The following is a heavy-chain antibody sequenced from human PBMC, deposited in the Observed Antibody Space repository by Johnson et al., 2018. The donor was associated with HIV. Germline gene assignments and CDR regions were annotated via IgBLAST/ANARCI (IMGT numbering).Heavy chain of an antibody. CDR1: GFTFSSYG. CDR2: IRYDGRNK. V-gene: IGHV3-30*02. Sequence: QVQLVESGGGVVQPGGSLRLSCAASGFTFSSYGMHWVRQAPGKGLAWVAFIRYDGRNKYYADSVKGRLTVPRDTSKNTLYLHMNSLRAEGTAVYYCAKEGGRITMIVVEPDAFDIWGQGTMVTVSS. D-gene: IGHD3-22*01. J-gene: IGHJ3*02. CDR3: AKEGGRITMIVVEPDAFDI.